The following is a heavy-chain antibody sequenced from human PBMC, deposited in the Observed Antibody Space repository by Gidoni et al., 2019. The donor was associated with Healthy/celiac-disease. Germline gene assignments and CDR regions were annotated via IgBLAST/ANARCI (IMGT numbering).Heavy chain of an antibody. CDR2: IWYDGSNK. J-gene: IGHJ4*02. CDR1: GCTFSSYG. V-gene: IGHV3-33*01. D-gene: IGHD3-3*01. Sequence: QVQLVESGGGVVQPGRALRLSCAAYGCTFSSYGMHWVRQAPGKGLEWVAVIWYDGSNKYYADSVKGRFTISRDNSKNTLYLQMNSLRAEDTAVYYCARSGAVRDGYPSRYYFDYWGQGTLVTVSS. CDR3: ARSGAVRDGYPSRYYFDY.